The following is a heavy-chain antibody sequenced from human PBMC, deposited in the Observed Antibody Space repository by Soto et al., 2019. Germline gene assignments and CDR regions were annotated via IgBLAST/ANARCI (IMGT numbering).Heavy chain of an antibody. Sequence: QVHLVESGGGVVQPGRSLRLSCAASGFTFSTFALHWVRQAPGEGLEWVALISHDGRNEKYADSVKGRFTISRDNSKNTLYMQMDSLRLEDTGVYYCARDGLPDDFRSGGYWFDPWGQVTQVTVSS. CDR1: GFTFSTFA. CDR3: ARDGLPDDFRSGGYWFDP. D-gene: IGHD3-3*01. CDR2: ISHDGRNE. V-gene: IGHV3-30-3*01. J-gene: IGHJ5*02.